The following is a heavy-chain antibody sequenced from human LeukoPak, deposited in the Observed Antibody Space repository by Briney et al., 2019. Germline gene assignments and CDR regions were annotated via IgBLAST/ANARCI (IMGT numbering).Heavy chain of an antibody. CDR3: AKQSWEGGTRGYYFGY. CDR2: ISGSGVAT. D-gene: IGHD1-1*01. J-gene: IGHJ4*02. Sequence: QSGGSLRLSCAASGFTFSSSAMSWVRQAPGKRLEWVSTISGSGVATYYADSVKGRFTISRNNSKSTLYLQMNSLRVEDTAVYYCAKQSWEGGTRGYYFGYWGQGALVTVSS. CDR1: GFTFSSSA. V-gene: IGHV3-23*01.